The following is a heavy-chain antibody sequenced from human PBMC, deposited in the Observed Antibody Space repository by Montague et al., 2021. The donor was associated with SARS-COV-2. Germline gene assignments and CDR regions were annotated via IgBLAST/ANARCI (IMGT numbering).Heavy chain of an antibody. CDR1: GGSISINY. V-gene: IGHV4-34*01. D-gene: IGHD6-13*01. J-gene: IGHJ4*02. CDR3: ARVQGVYGISGVFDY. CDR2: INHRGST. Sequence: SETLSLTCAVDGGSISINYWSWICKRPGPGLEWNGEINHRGSTNNNSSPTPRVPISIDTSKNQFSLRLSSVTAADTAMYYCARVQGVYGISGVFDYWGQGTMVTVSS.